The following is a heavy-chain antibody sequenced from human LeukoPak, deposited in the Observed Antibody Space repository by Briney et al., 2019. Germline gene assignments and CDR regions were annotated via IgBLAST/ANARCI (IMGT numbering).Heavy chain of an antibody. V-gene: IGHV3-7*03. D-gene: IGHD5-18*01. CDR3: ARDTGALVTHFDY. Sequence: GGSLRLSCAASGFDFGSYWMSWVRQTPGKGLEWVANIKYDEIEKYHVDSVKGRFTISRDNAKNSLYLQMNSLRAEDTAIYYCARDTGALVTHFDYWGQGPSSPSPQ. CDR1: GFDFGSYW. J-gene: IGHJ4*02. CDR2: IKYDEIEK.